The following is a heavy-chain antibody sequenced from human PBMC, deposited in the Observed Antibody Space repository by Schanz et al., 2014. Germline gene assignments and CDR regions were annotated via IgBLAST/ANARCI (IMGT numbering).Heavy chain of an antibody. Sequence: QEQLVESGGGVVQPGRSLRLSCAASGFTFSDFGMHWVRQTPVKGLEWVATIWFDGSKTDYADSVKGHFTISRDDSKNTLYLQMNSLRAEDTAIYYCARDGRKYSSGTLDYFDNWGQGTLVTVSS. CDR2: IWFDGSKT. D-gene: IGHD6-25*01. CDR3: ARDGRKYSSGTLDYFDN. J-gene: IGHJ4*02. V-gene: IGHV3-33*01. CDR1: GFTFSDFG.